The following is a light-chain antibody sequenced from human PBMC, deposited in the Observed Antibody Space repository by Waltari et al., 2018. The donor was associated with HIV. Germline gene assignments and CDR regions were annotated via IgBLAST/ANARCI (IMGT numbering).Light chain of an antibody. Sequence: QSVLTQPPSASGTPGQRVTISFSWSSSNIARNDVSWYQHLPGTTPKLLIDRNNQRPSGVPGRFCGSKSGTSASRAISGLRSEDEADYYCATWDDSLSGSLFGGGTKLTVL. CDR1: SSNIARND. J-gene: IGLJ2*01. CDR2: RNN. V-gene: IGLV1-47*01. CDR3: ATWDDSLSGSL.